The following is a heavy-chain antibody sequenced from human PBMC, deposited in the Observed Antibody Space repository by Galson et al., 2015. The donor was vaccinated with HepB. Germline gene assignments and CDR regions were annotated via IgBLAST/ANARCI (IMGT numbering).Heavy chain of an antibody. V-gene: IGHV2-5*02. CDR3: THRGGGDNHFDY. D-gene: IGHD3-16*01. J-gene: IGHJ4*02. Sequence: PALVKPTQTLTLTCTFSGFSLSTGGVGVGWIRQPPRKALEWLALIYWDDDKRYSPSLKSRLTITKDTSKNQVVLTMTNMDPVDTATYYCTHRGGGDNHFDYWGQGTLVTVSS. CDR1: GFSLSTGGVG. CDR2: IYWDDDK.